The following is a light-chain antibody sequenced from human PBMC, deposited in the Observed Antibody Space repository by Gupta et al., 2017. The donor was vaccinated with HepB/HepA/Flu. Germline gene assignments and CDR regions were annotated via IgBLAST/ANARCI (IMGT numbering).Light chain of an antibody. Sequence: QSALTQPASVSGSPGQSTTIPCTGTTSDIGGYDYVSWYQQHPGKAPKLMIFDVRNRPSGVSNRFSGSKSGNTASLTISGLQAEDEADYYCSSYTRSSTSRILFGGGTKLTVL. CDR2: DVR. J-gene: IGLJ3*02. V-gene: IGLV2-14*03. CDR3: SSYTRSSTSRIL. CDR1: TSDIGGYDY.